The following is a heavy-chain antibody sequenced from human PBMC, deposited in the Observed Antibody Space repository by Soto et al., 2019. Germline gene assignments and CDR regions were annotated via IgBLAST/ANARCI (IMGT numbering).Heavy chain of an antibody. J-gene: IGHJ6*02. CDR1: GYSFANYG. Sequence: GASVKVSCKASGYSFANYGITWVRQAPGQGLEWMGWISGYNSNTNYAQKFQGWVTMTRDTSISTAYMELSRLRSDDTAVYYCARDKGTLDYYYGMDVWGQGTMVTVSS. CDR3: ARDKGTLDYYYGMDV. V-gene: IGHV1-18*01. CDR2: ISGYNSNT.